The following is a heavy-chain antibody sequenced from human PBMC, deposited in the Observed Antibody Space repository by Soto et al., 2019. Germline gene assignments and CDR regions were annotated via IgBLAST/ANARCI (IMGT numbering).Heavy chain of an antibody. CDR1: GASIITDNYF. D-gene: IGHD4-17*01. J-gene: IGHJ4*02. Sequence: ASETLSLTCTVSGASIITDNYFWAWIRQSPRRGLELIGSISYSGRTYDNPSLQSRVTISIDASKNQFSLKLTSVTTADTAVYYCARRRASDYGGNHHPYYFDRWGQGALVTVSS. V-gene: IGHV4-39*01. CDR2: ISYSGRT. CDR3: ARRRASDYGGNHHPYYFDR.